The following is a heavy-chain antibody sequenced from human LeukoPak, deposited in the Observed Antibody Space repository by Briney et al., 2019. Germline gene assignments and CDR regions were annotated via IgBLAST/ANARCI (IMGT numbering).Heavy chain of an antibody. V-gene: IGHV4-34*01. CDR1: GGSFSGYY. J-gene: IGHJ5*02. D-gene: IGHD3-10*01. Sequence: TASETLSLTCAVYGGSFSGYYWSWIRQPPGKGLEWIGEINHSGSTNYNPSLKSRVTISVDTSKNQFSLKLSSVTAADTAVYYCARVIGTTYYYGSGSLDPWGQGTLVTVSS. CDR3: ARVIGTTYYYGSGSLDP. CDR2: INHSGST.